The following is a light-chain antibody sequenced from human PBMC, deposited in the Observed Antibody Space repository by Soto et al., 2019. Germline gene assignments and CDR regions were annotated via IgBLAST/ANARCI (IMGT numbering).Light chain of an antibody. Sequence: EIVMTQSPATLSVSPGERATLSCRASQSVSSNLAWYQQKPGQAPRLLIYGASTRATGIPARFSGSGSGTELTLTISSLQSEDFAVYYCQQYNNWPFTFGPGTKLDIQ. CDR2: GAS. J-gene: IGKJ3*01. V-gene: IGKV3-15*01. CDR1: QSVSSN. CDR3: QQYNNWPFT.